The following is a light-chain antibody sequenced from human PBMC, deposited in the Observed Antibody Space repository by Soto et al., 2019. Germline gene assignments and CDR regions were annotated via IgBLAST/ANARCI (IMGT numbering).Light chain of an antibody. Sequence: DIQMTQSPSTLSAPVGDRVTITCRASQSISSWLAWYQQKPGKAPKLLIYDASSLESGVPSRFSGSGSGTDFTLTISSLQTDDFATYYCQQYNSYSSWTFGQGTKV. CDR2: DAS. CDR3: QQYNSYSSWT. CDR1: QSISSW. V-gene: IGKV1-5*01. J-gene: IGKJ1*01.